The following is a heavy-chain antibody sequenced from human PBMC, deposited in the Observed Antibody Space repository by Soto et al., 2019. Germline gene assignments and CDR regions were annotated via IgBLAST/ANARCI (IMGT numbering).Heavy chain of an antibody. CDR2: IYYSGNT. J-gene: IGHJ6*02. CDR1: GGSISSGYY. D-gene: IGHD6-13*01. Sequence: SETLSLTCTVSGGSISSGYYWSWIRQYPGKGLEWIGYIYYSGNTYYNPSLKSRVSISLDTSKSQFSLKLNSVTPEDTAVYYCARLAAAGIRYYYYGMDVWGQGTTVTVSS. V-gene: IGHV4-31*03. CDR3: ARLAAAGIRYYYYGMDV.